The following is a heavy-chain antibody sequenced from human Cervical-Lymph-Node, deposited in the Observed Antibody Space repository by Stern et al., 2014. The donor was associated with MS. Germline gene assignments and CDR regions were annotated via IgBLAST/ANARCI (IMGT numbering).Heavy chain of an antibody. CDR1: GYLFTSDD. CDR3: TKAWSH. V-gene: IGHV1-8*01. Sequence: VQLVESGAEVRKPGASVRLSCKASGYLFTSDDINWVRQASGQGLEWMGWTNPDSGDTGFEQKFRGRVTMTRDISTSTAYMELSSLTSEDSAVYYCTKAWSHWGRGTQVTVSS. CDR2: TNPDSGDT. D-gene: IGHD1-1*01. J-gene: IGHJ1*01.